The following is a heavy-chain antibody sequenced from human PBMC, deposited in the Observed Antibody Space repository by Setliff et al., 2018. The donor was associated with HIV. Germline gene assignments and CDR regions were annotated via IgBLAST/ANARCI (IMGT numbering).Heavy chain of an antibody. D-gene: IGHD6-19*01. Sequence: ASVKVSCKASGYTFSDYFIHWVRQAPGQALEWMGVINTSGGSAGYAEKFRGRVTMTRDTSTSTVYMDLRNLRSEDTAVYYCARNQGDSSGWYAGDYWGHGTLVTVSS. V-gene: IGHV1-46*01. CDR1: GYTFSDYF. CDR3: ARNQGDSSGWYAGDY. J-gene: IGHJ4*01. CDR2: INTSGGSA.